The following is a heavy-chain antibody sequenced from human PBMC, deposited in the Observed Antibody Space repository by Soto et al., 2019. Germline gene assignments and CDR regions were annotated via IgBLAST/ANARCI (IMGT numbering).Heavy chain of an antibody. CDR1: GFTFDDYA. J-gene: IGHJ6*02. V-gene: IGHV3-9*01. CDR2: ISWNSGSI. D-gene: IGHD4-17*01. Sequence: EVQLVESGGGLVQPGRSLRLSCAASGFTFDDYAMHWVRQAPGKGLEWVSGISWNSGSIGYADSVKGRFTISRDNAKNSLYLQMNSLRAEDTALYYCAKDLLNTVTYYYYGMDVWGQGTTVTVSS. CDR3: AKDLLNTVTYYYYGMDV.